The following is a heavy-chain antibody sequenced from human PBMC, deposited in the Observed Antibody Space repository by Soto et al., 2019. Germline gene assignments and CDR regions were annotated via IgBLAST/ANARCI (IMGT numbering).Heavy chain of an antibody. Sequence: EVQLLESGGGLVQPGGSLSLSCVVSGFTFGSYAMSWVRQAPEKGPEWVAILGGNGFTTYYEDSVKGRFTISGDKSKSTLFLQMNSLRADDTGVYYCAKALRPSLNFFYYMDVWGRGNSVTVSS. V-gene: IGHV3-23*01. D-gene: IGHD2-2*01. CDR2: LGGNGFTT. J-gene: IGHJ6*03. CDR1: GFTFGSYA. CDR3: AKALRPSLNFFYYMDV.